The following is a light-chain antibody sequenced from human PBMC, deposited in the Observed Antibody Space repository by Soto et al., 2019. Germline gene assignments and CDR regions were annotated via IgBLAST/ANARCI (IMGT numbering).Light chain of an antibody. CDR3: QHRNNRPFS. CDR2: DAS. V-gene: IGKV3-11*01. Sequence: EIVLTQSPATLSLSPGERATLSCRASQTINIYLAWYQQKPGQAPRLLIYDASNRATGIPARFSGSGSGTDFTLTISSLEPEDFAVYYCQHRNNRPFSFGPGTKVDIK. J-gene: IGKJ3*01. CDR1: QTINIY.